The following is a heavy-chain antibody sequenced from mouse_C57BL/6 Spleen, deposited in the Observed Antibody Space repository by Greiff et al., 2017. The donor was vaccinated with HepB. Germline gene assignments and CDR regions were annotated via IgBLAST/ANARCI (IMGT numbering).Heavy chain of an antibody. V-gene: IGHV1-76*01. CDR2: IYPGSGNT. D-gene: IGHD2-3*01. J-gene: IGHJ2*01. CDR1: GYTFTDYY. Sequence: QVQLKQSGAELVRPGASVKLSCKASGYTFTDYYINWVKQRPGQGLEWIARIYPGSGNTYYNEKFKGKAKLTAEKSSSTAYMQLSSLTSEDSAVYFCARGYDGYVYYFDYWGQGTTLTVSS. CDR3: ARGYDGYVYYFDY.